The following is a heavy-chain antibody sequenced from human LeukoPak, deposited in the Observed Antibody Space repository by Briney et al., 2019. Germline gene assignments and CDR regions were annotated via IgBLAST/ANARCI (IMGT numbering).Heavy chain of an antibody. CDR2: IGSNGGST. D-gene: IGHD5-12*01. V-gene: IGHV3-64D*09. J-gene: IGHJ3*01. Sequence: PGGSLRLSCSVSGFTFSSYAMHWVRQAPGKGLEYVSAIGSNGGSTYYADSVKGRFTISRDNSRNTLYLQMSSLRPEDTAVYYCVKESHLATSGFPNDAFDLWGQGTMVTVSS. CDR3: VKESHLATSGFPNDAFDL. CDR1: GFTFSSYA.